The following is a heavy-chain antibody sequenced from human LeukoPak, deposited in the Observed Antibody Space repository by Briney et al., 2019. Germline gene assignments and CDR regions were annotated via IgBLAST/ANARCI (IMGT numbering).Heavy chain of an antibody. CDR2: IYHGGTT. D-gene: IGHD2-15*01. CDR3: ARGLLRGGGPTFDN. CDR1: GGSISTYQ. V-gene: IGHV4-59*01. J-gene: IGHJ4*02. Sequence: SETLSLTCSLSGGSISTYQWAWIRQPPGKRLEWIGYIYHGGTTNYNPSLKRRTTISVDMTQNKFSPRLTSVTAADTAVYHCARGLLRGGGPTFDNWGPGTLVAVAS.